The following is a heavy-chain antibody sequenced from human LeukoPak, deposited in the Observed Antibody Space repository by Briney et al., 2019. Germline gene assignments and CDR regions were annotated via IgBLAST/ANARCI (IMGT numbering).Heavy chain of an antibody. CDR2: ISNSDDST. J-gene: IGHJ3*02. V-gene: IGHV3-23*01. D-gene: IGHD2-15*01. Sequence: GGSLRLSCAASGFPFSSYAMSWVRQAPGKGLEWVSTISNSDDSTYYADSVKGRFTISRDNSENTLFLRMNSLRAEDTAVYYCANSWGLYCSDGRCSEGTDAFDIWGQGTMVTVSS. CDR3: ANSWGLYCSDGRCSEGTDAFDI. CDR1: GFPFSSYA.